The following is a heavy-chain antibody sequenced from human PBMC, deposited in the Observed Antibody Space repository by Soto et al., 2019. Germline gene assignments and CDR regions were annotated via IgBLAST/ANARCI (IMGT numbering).Heavy chain of an antibody. D-gene: IGHD6-19*01. CDR3: ARRSSGWYFDY. CDR1: GFIFSSDW. CDR2: INTDGSGT. V-gene: IGHV3-74*01. J-gene: IGHJ4*02. Sequence: GGSLRLSCAASGFIFSSDWMHWVRQAPGGGLVWVSRINTDGSGTTYADSVKGRFTISRDNSKDTLYLQMNSLRAEDTAVYYCARRSSGWYFDYWGQGTLVTVSS.